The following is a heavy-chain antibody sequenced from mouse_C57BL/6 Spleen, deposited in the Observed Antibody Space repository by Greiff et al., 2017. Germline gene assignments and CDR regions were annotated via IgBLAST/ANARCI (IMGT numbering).Heavy chain of an antibody. CDR2: IDPSDSYT. D-gene: IGHD1-1*01. J-gene: IGHJ3*01. CDR3: ARITTVVEAY. V-gene: IGHV1-59*01. Sequence: QVQLQQPGAELVRPGTSVKLSCKASAYTFPAYWMHWVKRRPGQGLGWIGVIDPSDSYTNYNQKFKGKATLTVDTSSSTAYMQLSSLTSEDSAVYYCARITTVVEAYWGQGTLVTVSA. CDR1: AYTFPAYW.